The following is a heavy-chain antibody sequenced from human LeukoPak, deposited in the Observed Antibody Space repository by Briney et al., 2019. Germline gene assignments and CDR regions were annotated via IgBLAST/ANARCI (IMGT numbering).Heavy chain of an antibody. D-gene: IGHD5-18*01. J-gene: IGHJ4*02. CDR1: GFTFSSYW. Sequence: GSLRLSCAASGFTFSSYWMSWVRQAPGKGLEWVANIKQDGSEKYYVDSVKGRFTISRDNAKNSLYLQMNSLRAEDTAVYYCVSFEDTAMVVKEDYWGQGALVTVSS. CDR3: VSFEDTAMVVKEDY. CDR2: IKQDGSEK. V-gene: IGHV3-7*01.